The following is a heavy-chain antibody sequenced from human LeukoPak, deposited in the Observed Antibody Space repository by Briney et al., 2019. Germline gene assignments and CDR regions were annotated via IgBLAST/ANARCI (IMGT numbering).Heavy chain of an antibody. CDR3: ARVAGLRYFDWADY. V-gene: IGHV1-18*04. J-gene: IGHJ4*02. CDR1: GYTFTSYG. D-gene: IGHD3-9*01. CDR2: ISTYNGNT. Sequence: ASVKVSCKASGYTFTSYGFSWVRQAPGHGLEWMGWISTYNGNTNYAQKLQGRVTMTTDTSTSTAYMELRSLRSDDTAVYYCARVAGLRYFDWADYWGQGTPVTDSS.